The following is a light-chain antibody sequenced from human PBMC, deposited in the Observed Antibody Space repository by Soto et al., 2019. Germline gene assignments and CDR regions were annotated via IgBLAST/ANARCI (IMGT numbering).Light chain of an antibody. CDR1: QSVSSY. CDR2: DAS. J-gene: IGKJ3*01. CDR3: QQRSNWPS. Sequence: EIVLTQSPAPLSLFPGGKATLSCRASQSVSSYLAWYQQKPGQAPRLLIYDASNRATGIPARFSGSGSGTDFTLTISSLEPEDFAVYYCQQRSNWPSFGPGTKVDIK. V-gene: IGKV3-11*01.